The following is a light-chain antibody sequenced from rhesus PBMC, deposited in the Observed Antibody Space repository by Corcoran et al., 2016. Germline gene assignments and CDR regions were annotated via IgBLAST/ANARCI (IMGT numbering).Light chain of an antibody. CDR3: LQHSSYPYT. J-gene: IGKJ2*01. CDR1: QSISSW. V-gene: IGKV1-22*01. Sequence: DIQMTQSPSSLSASVGDTVTITCRASQSISSWLDWYQQKPGKAPKLLIYKASSLQSGVPSRFSGSGSGTDFTLTISSLQPEDFATYYCLQHSSYPYTFGQETKVEIK. CDR2: KAS.